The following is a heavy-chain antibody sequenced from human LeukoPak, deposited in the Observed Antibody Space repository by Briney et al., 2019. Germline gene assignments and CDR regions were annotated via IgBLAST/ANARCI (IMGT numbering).Heavy chain of an antibody. CDR2: INHSGST. D-gene: IGHD2-15*01. J-gene: IGHJ3*02. CDR3: ARGVVVVVAADGRAFDI. CDR1: GGSFSGYY. V-gene: IGHV4-34*01. Sequence: SETLSLTCAVYGGSFSGYYWSWIRQPPGKGLEWIGEINHSGSTNYNPSLKSRVTISVDTSKNQFSLKLSSVTAADTAVYYCARGVVVVVAADGRAFDIWGQGTMVTVSS.